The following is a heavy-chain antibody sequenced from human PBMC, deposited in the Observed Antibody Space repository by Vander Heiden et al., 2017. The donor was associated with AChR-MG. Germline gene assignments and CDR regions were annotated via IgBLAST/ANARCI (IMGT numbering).Heavy chain of an antibody. J-gene: IGHJ4*02. V-gene: IGHV3-72*01. CDR3: AREAPGYFSGGNCPLDY. CDR1: GFTFTTNN. CDR2: IRNKANSYTT. D-gene: IGHD2-15*01. Sequence: EVQLVESGGGLVQPGGSLRLSCAASGFTFTTNNMDWVRQAPGKGLDWVDRIRNKANSYTTNYAASVKGRFTISRDDPKNSLYLQMNSLKTEDTAIYYCAREAPGYFSGGNCPLDYWCQGTLVAVSS.